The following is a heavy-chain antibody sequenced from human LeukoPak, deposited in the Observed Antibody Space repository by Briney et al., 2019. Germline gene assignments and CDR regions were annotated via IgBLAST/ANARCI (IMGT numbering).Heavy chain of an antibody. CDR2: ISAYNGNT. J-gene: IGHJ3*02. V-gene: IGHV1-18*01. CDR3: ARTSTAHDYGDATAFDI. Sequence: ASVKVSCKASGYTFTSYGISWVRQAPGQGLEWMGWISAYNGNTNYAQKLQGRVTMTTDTSTCTAYMELRSLRSDDTAVYYCARTSTAHDYGDATAFDIWGQGTMVTVSS. CDR1: GYTFTSYG. D-gene: IGHD4-17*01.